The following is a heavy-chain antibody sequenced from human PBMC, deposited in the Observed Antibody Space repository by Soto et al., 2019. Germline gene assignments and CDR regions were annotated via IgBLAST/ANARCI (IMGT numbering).Heavy chain of an antibody. CDR1: GYGFTTYG. D-gene: IGHD1-1*01. CDR2: ISAHNGNT. CDR3: ARGRYGDS. J-gene: IGHJ5*01. V-gene: IGHV1-18*01. Sequence: QVHLVQSGAEVKKPGASVKVSCKGSGYGFTTYGITWVRQAPGQGLEWMAWISAHNGNTNYAQKLQGRVTVTRDTSTSTAYMELRTLRSDATAVYYCARGRYGDSWGHGALVTVSS.